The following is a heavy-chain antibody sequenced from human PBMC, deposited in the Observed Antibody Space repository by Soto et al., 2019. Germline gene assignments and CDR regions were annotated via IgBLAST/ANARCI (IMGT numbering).Heavy chain of an antibody. Sequence: SETLSLTCTVSGGAISSGDYYWSCVRQPRGKGLEWIGYIYYSGSTYYNPSLKSRVTISVDTSKNQFSLKLSPVTAADTAVYYCARGVGGLWFGELSKYYYGMDVWGQGTTVTVSS. CDR1: GGAISSGDYY. CDR2: IYYSGST. D-gene: IGHD3-10*01. CDR3: ARGVGGLWFGELSKYYYGMDV. V-gene: IGHV4-30-4*01. J-gene: IGHJ6*02.